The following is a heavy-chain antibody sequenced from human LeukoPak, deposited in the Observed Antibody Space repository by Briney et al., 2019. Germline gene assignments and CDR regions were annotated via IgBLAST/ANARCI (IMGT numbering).Heavy chain of an antibody. V-gene: IGHV4-39*01. CDR2: IYYSGST. CDR3: ATFYGDRDY. CDR1: GGSISSSSYY. J-gene: IGHJ4*02. Sequence: KASETLSLTCTVSGGSISSSSYYWGWIRQPPGKGLEWIGSIYYSGSTYYNPSLKSRVTISVDTSKNQFSLKLSSVTAADTAVYYCATFYGDRDYWGQGTLVTVSS. D-gene: IGHD4-17*01.